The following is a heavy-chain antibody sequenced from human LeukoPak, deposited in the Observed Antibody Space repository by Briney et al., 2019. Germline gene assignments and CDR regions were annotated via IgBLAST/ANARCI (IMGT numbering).Heavy chain of an antibody. CDR3: AREPSRSAYFDY. J-gene: IGHJ4*02. CDR2: ISYDGSNK. Sequence: GGSLRLSCAASEFTFSSYTMHSVRQAPGKGLELVALISYDGSNKYYADCVKGRFTISRDNSKNTLYLQMNSLRAEDTAMYYCAREPSRSAYFDYWGQGTPVTVSS. V-gene: IGHV3-30-3*01. CDR1: EFTFSSYT. D-gene: IGHD3-22*01.